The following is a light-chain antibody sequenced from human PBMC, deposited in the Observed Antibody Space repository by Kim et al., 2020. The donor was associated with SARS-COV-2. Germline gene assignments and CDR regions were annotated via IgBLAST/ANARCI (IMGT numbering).Light chain of an antibody. CDR3: QSFDNSLNSWV. CDR1: SSNIGTGYG. J-gene: IGLJ3*02. CDR2: RNN. Sequence: QSVLTQPPSVSGAPGQRVTISCTGSSSNIGTGYGVHWYQQVPGTAPKLLIYRNNNRPSGVPDRFSGSKSGTSASLAITGLQAEDEADYYCQSFDNSLNSWVFGGGTQLTVL. V-gene: IGLV1-40*01.